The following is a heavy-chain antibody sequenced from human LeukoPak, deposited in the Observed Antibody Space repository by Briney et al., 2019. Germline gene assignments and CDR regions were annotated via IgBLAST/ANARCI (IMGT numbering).Heavy chain of an antibody. J-gene: IGHJ6*02. V-gene: IGHV3-7*03. CDR2: INHNGNVK. CDR3: ARGGGLDA. Sequence: GGSLRLSCAASGFTFSSYWMNWARQAPGRGLEWVASINHNGNVKYYVDSVKGRFTISRDNAKNSLYLQMSNLRAEDTAVYFCARGGGLDAWGQGATVTVSS. D-gene: IGHD3-16*01. CDR1: GFTFSSYW.